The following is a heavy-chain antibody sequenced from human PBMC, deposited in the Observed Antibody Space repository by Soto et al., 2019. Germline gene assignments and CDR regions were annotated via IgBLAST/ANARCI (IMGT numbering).Heavy chain of an antibody. D-gene: IGHD3-3*01. J-gene: IGHJ5*02. CDR1: GGTFGNSA. CDR3: ARYGDPESAFWSGPLGGGRFDP. Sequence: QVQLVQSGAEVKKPGSSVNVSCKTSGGTFGNSAVAWVRQAPGQGLEWMGGIVPMFGTANYAQKFQGRLTVPADDPTGTAHMERRSVRSDDTAVYYYARYGDPESAFWSGPLGGGRFDPGGPGIRGHRLF. CDR2: IVPMFGTA. V-gene: IGHV1-69*12.